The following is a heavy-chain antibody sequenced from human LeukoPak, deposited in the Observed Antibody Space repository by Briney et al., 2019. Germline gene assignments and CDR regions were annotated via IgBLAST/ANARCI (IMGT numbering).Heavy chain of an antibody. CDR3: AKDHESDGYPCLDH. J-gene: IGHJ4*02. CDR2: ISASGP. Sequence: GGSLRLSCAASGFTFSRLAMTWVRQAPGKGLEWVSTISASGPYYADAVRGRFTISRDNSMNTLSLQMDSLRAEDTAVYYCAKDHESDGYPCLDHWGLGTLVTVSS. CDR1: GFTFSRLA. D-gene: IGHD3-22*01. V-gene: IGHV3-23*01.